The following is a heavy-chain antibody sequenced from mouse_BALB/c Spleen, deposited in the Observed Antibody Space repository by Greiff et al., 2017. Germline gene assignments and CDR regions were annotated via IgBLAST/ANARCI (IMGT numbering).Heavy chain of an antibody. CDR2: ISYDGSN. J-gene: IGHJ4*01. V-gene: IGHV3-6*02. Sequence: EVKLMESGPGLVKPSQSLSLTCSVTGYSITSGYYWNWIRQFPGNKLEWMGYISYDGSNNYNPSLKNRISITRDTSKNQFFLKLNSVTTEDTATYYCASIYYYGSSYVNAMDYWGQGTSVTVSS. D-gene: IGHD1-1*01. CDR3: ASIYYYGSSYVNAMDY. CDR1: GYSITSGYY.